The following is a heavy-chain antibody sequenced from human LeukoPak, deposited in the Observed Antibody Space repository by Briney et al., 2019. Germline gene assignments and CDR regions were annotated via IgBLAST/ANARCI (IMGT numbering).Heavy chain of an antibody. CDR2: ISGYNGNT. V-gene: IGHV1-18*01. CDR3: ARGEGDWGDAFDI. D-gene: IGHD2-21*02. Sequence: GASVKVSCKASGYTFTNYGISWVRQAPGQGLEWMGWISGYNGNTNYAQKVQGRVTMTRDTSTSTAYMELRSLRSDDTAVYYCARGEGDWGDAFDIWGQVTLVTVSS. CDR1: GYTFTNYG. J-gene: IGHJ3*02.